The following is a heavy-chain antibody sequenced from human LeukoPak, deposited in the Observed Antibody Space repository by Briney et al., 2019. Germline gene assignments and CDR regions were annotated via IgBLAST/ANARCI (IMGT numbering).Heavy chain of an antibody. V-gene: IGHV4-39*01. D-gene: IGHD3-10*01. J-gene: IGHJ5*02. CDR3: ARQLYYYGSGRLYWFDP. CDR1: GGSISSSSYY. Sequence: SETQSLTCTVSGGSISSSSYYWGWIRQPPGKGLEWIGSIYYSGSTYYNPSLKSRVTISVDTSKNQFSLKLSSVTAADTAVYYCARQLYYYGSGRLYWFDPWGQGTLVTVSS. CDR2: IYYSGST.